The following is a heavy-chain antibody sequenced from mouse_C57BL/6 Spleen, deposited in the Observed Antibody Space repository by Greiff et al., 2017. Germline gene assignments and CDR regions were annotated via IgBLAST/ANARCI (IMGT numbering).Heavy chain of an antibody. D-gene: IGHD1-1*01. J-gene: IGHJ4*01. CDR2: INYDGSIT. CDR3: ARAGHYGSSYGAMDY. Sequence: EVQLVESEGGLVQPGSSMKLSCTASGFTFSDYYMAWVRQVPEKGLEWVANINYDGSITYYLDSLKSRFIISRDNAKNILYLQMSSLKSEDTATDYCARAGHYGSSYGAMDYWGQGTSVTVSS. CDR1: GFTFSDYY. V-gene: IGHV5-16*01.